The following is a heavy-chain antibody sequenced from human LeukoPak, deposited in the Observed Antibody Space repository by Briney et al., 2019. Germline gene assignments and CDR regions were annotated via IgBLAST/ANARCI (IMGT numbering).Heavy chain of an antibody. CDR3: ARGLGPGNWFDP. CDR2: IYNRGST. Sequence: SETLSLTCTVSGGYISSTSYYWGWIRQPPGKGLEWIGIIYNRGSTDYNPSLKSRVTISVDTSKNQFSLKLSSVTAADTAMFYCARGLGPGNWFDPWGQGTLVTVSS. J-gene: IGHJ5*02. V-gene: IGHV4-39*07. CDR1: GGYISSTSYY. D-gene: IGHD3-10*01.